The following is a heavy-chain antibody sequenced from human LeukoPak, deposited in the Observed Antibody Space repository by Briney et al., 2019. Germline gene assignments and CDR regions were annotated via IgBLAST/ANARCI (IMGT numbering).Heavy chain of an antibody. CDR2: IKQDGSEK. Sequence: GGSLRLSCAASGFTFSSYAMSWVRQAPGKGLEWVANIKQDGSEKYYVDSVKGRFTISRDNAKNSLYLQMNSLRAEDTAVYYCARDGRYYDILTGYSTIGAIDYWGQGTLVTVSS. CDR3: ARDGRYYDILTGYSTIGAIDY. J-gene: IGHJ4*02. CDR1: GFTFSSYA. D-gene: IGHD3-9*01. V-gene: IGHV3-7*01.